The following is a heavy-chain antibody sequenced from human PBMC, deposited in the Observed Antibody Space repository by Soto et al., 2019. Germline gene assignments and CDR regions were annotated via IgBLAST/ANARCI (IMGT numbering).Heavy chain of an antibody. CDR1: VFSFDTYG. CDR3: ARVTPGNNLYYFSGLDF. J-gene: IGHJ6*02. D-gene: IGHD1-1*01. CDR2: ISYEGSNT. Sequence: GWSLRLSCFASVFSFDTYGIHWFRQAPGKGLQWVALISYEGSNTYYADSVRGRFTISRDNSKNTLYLQMNTLRPEDTGVYYCARVTPGNNLYYFSGLDFWGQGTSVTVSS. V-gene: IGHV3-30-3*01.